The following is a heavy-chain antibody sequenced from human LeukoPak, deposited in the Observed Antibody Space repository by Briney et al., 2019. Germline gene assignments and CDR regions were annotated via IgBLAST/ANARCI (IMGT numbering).Heavy chain of an antibody. V-gene: IGHV4-59*01. J-gene: IGHJ4*02. CDR2: IFYSGSI. CDR1: GGSISNYY. CDR3: ARALLDHCDSSGPHFFDY. Sequence: SETLSLTCTVSGGSISNYYWSWIRQPPGKGLEWIGSIFYSGSINYNPSLKSRVTTSVDASKNQFSLKLTSVTAADTAVYYCARALLDHCDSSGPHFFDYWGQGTLVTVSS. D-gene: IGHD3-22*01.